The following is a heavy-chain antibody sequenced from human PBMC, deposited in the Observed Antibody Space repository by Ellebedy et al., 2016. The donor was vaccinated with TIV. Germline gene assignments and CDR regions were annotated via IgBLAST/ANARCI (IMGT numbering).Heavy chain of an antibody. CDR3: ARGGRDQWLIDY. Sequence: GESLKISCAASGFTFSNYWIHWVRQAPGKGLVWLSRINRDGSSANYADSVKGRFSISRDNSKNTLDVQMNSLRAEDTAVYYCARGGRDQWLIDYWGQGTLVTVSS. V-gene: IGHV3-74*01. CDR1: GFTFSNYW. D-gene: IGHD6-19*01. J-gene: IGHJ4*02. CDR2: INRDGSSA.